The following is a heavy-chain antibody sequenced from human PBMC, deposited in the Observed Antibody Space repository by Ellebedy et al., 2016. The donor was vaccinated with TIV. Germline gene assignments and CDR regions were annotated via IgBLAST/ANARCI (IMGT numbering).Heavy chain of an antibody. CDR1: GFTFDDYG. CDR3: ARRAVGGTYLDS. CDR2: INWNGGST. D-gene: IGHD3-16*01. Sequence: PGGSLRLSCAASGFTFDDYGMSWVRQAPGKGLEWVSGINWNGGSTGYADSVKGRFTISRDNAKNSLYLEINSLRAEDTALYYCARRAVGGTYLDSWGQGTLVTVSS. V-gene: IGHV3-20*04. J-gene: IGHJ4*02.